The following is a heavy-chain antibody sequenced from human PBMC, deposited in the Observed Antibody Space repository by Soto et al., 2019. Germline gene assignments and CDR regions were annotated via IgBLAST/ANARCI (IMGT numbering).Heavy chain of an antibody. CDR3: TKGYYYDTCGYFDS. CDR1: GFTFSSYS. CDR2: ISSSSSTI. D-gene: IGHD3-22*01. Sequence: PGGSLRLSCAASGFTFSSYSMNWVRQAPGKGLEWVSYISSSSSTIYYADSVKGRFTISRDNSKNTLYLQMNSLRAEDTAVYYCTKGYYYDTCGYFDSWGQGTLVTVSS. J-gene: IGHJ4*02. V-gene: IGHV3-48*01.